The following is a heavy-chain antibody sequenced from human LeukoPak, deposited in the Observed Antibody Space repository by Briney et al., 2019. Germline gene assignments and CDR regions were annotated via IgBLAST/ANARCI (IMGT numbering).Heavy chain of an antibody. CDR1: GDSVSSSTAA. D-gene: IGHD5-24*01. J-gene: IGHJ4*02. CDR3: SRDHYGYFLDY. Sequence: SQTLSLTCAISGDSVSSSTAAWHWIRQSPSRGLEWLGRTYYRSRWYNDYAPSVKSRITINPDTSNNQFSLHLDSVTPEDTAVYYCSRDHYGYFLDYWGQGTLVTVSS. V-gene: IGHV6-1*01. CDR2: TYYRSRWYN.